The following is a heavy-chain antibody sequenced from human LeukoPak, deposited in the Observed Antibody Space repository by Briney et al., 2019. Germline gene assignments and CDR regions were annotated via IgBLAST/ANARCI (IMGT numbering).Heavy chain of an antibody. V-gene: IGHV4-59*01. CDR1: GGSISSYY. CDR2: IYYSGST. Sequence: SETLSLTCTVSGGSISSYYWSWIRRPPGKGLEWIGYIYYSGSTNYNPSLKSRVTISVDTSKNQFSLKLSSVTAADTAVYYCARDLGYYGSGSNWFDPWGQGTLVTVSS. CDR3: ARDLGYYGSGSNWFDP. J-gene: IGHJ5*02. D-gene: IGHD3-10*01.